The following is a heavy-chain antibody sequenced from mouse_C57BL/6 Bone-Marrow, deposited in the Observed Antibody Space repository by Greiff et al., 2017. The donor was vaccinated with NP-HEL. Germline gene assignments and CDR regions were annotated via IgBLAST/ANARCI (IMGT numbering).Heavy chain of an antibody. D-gene: IGHD2-4*01. J-gene: IGHJ3*01. CDR1: GFTFSSYG. Sequence: DVKLVESGGDLVKPGGSLKLSCAASGFTFSSYGMSWVRQTPDKRLEWVATISSGGSYTYYPDSVKGRFTISRDNAKNTLYLQMSSLKSEDTAMYYCARHDYYDYDGGFAYWGQGTLVTVSA. CDR3: ARHDYYDYDGGFAY. CDR2: ISSGGSYT. V-gene: IGHV5-6*02.